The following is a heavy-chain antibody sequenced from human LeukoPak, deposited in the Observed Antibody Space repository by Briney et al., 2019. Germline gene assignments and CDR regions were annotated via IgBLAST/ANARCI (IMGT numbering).Heavy chain of an antibody. J-gene: IGHJ4*02. CDR1: GFTFDDYT. Sequence: GGSLRLSCAASGFTFDDYTMHWVRQAPGKGLEWVSLISWDGGSTYYADSVKGRFTISRDNSKNTLYLQMNSLRAEDTAVYYCAKDERWLQLVDYWGQGTLVTVSS. CDR2: ISWDGGST. V-gene: IGHV3-43*01. D-gene: IGHD5-24*01. CDR3: AKDERWLQLVDY.